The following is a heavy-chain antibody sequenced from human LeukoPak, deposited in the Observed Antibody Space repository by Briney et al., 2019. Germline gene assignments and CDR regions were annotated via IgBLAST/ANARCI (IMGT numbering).Heavy chain of an antibody. CDR2: IDPSDSYT. D-gene: IGHD5-18*01. CDR1: GYSFTSYW. V-gene: IGHV5-10-1*01. CDR3: ARLKSQDGYSYGLYYFDY. J-gene: IGHJ4*02. Sequence: GESLKISCKGSGYSFTSYWISWVRQMPGKGLEWMGRIDPSDSYTNYSPSFQGHVTISADKSISTAYLQWSSLKASDTAIYYCARLKSQDGYSYGLYYFDYWGQGTLVTVSS.